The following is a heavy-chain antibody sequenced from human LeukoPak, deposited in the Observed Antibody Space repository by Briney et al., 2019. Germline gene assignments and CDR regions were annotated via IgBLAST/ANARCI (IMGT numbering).Heavy chain of an antibody. CDR1: GFTFSSYA. V-gene: IGHV3-23*01. Sequence: QPGGSLRLSCAASGFTFSSYAMSWVRQAPGKGLEWVSAISGSGGSTYYADSVKGRFTISRDNSKNTLYLQMNSLRAEDTAVYYCEKDRRHSYGFGDWGQGTLVTVSS. CDR3: EKDRRHSYGFGD. CDR2: ISGSGGST. D-gene: IGHD5-18*01. J-gene: IGHJ4*02.